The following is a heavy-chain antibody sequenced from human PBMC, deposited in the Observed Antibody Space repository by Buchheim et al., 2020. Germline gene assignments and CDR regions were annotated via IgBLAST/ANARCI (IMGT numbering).Heavy chain of an antibody. Sequence: EVQLLESGGGLVQPGGSLRLSCEASGFTFSNYAMTWVRQAPGKGLERVSVLSAGGDTDYADSVKGRFTISRDTSKNKLYLQMNSLRAEDTAIYYCAKVRAHSGFDYFHYWGQGTL. D-gene: IGHD5-12*01. J-gene: IGHJ4*02. CDR2: LSAGGDT. CDR3: AKVRAHSGFDYFHY. V-gene: IGHV3-23*01. CDR1: GFTFSNYA.